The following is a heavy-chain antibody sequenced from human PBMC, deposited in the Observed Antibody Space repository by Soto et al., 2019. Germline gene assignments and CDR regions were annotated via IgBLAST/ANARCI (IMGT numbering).Heavy chain of an antibody. CDR2: TYTGGTT. Sequence: GSLRLSCAASGFSVTDYYLTWVRQAPGKGLDWVSVTYTGGTTLYADSVKGRFTVSRGISKNTLHLQMNNMSAADTATYFCARIVDTYGYDDNWFDPWGQGTLVTVSS. CDR1: GFSVTDYY. J-gene: IGHJ5*02. CDR3: ARIVDTYGYDDNWFDP. V-gene: IGHV3-66*01. D-gene: IGHD3-3*01.